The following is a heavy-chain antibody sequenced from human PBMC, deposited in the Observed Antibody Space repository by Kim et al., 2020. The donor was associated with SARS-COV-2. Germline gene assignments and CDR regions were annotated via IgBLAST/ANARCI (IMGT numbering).Heavy chain of an antibody. CDR2: ISAYNGNT. Sequence: ASVKVSCKASGYTFTSYGISWVRQAPGQGLEWMGWISAYNGNTNYAQNLQGRVTMTTDTSTSTAYMELRSLRSDDTAVYYCARDRRVPDYGSGRLMYYWGQGTLVTVSS. CDR3: ARDRRVPDYGSGRLMYY. CDR1: GYTFTSYG. J-gene: IGHJ4*02. D-gene: IGHD3-10*01. V-gene: IGHV1-18*04.